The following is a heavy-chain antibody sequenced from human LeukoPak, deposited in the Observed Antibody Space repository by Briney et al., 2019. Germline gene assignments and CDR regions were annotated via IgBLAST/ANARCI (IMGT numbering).Heavy chain of an antibody. Sequence: PGGSLRLSCAASGFTFSDYGMHWVRQAPGKGLEWVAVISSDGENKYSADSVKGRFTISRDNSKNTLYLQMNSLRAEDTAVYYCAKGYLYFDYWGQGTPVTVSS. CDR2: ISSDGENK. D-gene: IGHD3-16*02. CDR3: AKGYLYFDY. J-gene: IGHJ4*02. CDR1: GFTFSDYG. V-gene: IGHV3-30*18.